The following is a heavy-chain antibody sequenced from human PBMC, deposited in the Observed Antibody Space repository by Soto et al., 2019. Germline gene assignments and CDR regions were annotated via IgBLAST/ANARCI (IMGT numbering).Heavy chain of an antibody. Sequence: QVQLVESGGGVVQPGRSLRLSCAVSGFSFSAYAVHWVRQAPGKGLESVAVISHDGNSKDYADSVKGRFTISRDNSENTLYLQMNSLRREDTAVYYCAKTAHDHYFDWLSSYYWGQGILVTVSS. CDR1: GFSFSAYA. CDR2: ISHDGNSK. CDR3: AKTAHDHYFDWLSSYY. V-gene: IGHV3-30*18. D-gene: IGHD3-9*01. J-gene: IGHJ4*02.